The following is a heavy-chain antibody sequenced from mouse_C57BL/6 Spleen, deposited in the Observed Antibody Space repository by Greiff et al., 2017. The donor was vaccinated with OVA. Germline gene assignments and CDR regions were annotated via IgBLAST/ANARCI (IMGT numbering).Heavy chain of an antibody. CDR3: AKLTGVDY. V-gene: IGHV1-7*01. CDR2: INPSSGYT. Sequence: QVQLQQSGAELAKPGASVKLSCKASGYTFTSYWMHWVKQRPGQGLEWIGYINPSSGYTKYNQKFKDKATLPADNYSTSPLMQPTCPTYEGSAVYYSAKLTGVDYWGTGTTLTVSS. CDR1: GYTFTSYW. D-gene: IGHD4-1*01. J-gene: IGHJ2*01.